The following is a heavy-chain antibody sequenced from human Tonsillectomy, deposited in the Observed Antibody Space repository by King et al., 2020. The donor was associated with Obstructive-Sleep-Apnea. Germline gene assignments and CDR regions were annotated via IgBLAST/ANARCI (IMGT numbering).Heavy chain of an antibody. CDR3: ATVAVSTATFYFDY. CDR1: GYTFTGYY. Sequence: QLVQSGTEVKRPGASVKVSCKTSGYTFTGYYIHWVRQAPGQGLEWMGWINHNSGGTNYAQKFQGRVTMTRDTSISTAYMEMSSLRSDDTAVYYCATVAVSTATFYFDYWGQGTLVTVSS. V-gene: IGHV1-2*02. J-gene: IGHJ4*02. CDR2: INHNSGGT. D-gene: IGHD4-17*01.